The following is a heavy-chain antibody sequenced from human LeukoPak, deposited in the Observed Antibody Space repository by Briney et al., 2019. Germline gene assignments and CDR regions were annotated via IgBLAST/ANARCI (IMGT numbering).Heavy chain of an antibody. D-gene: IGHD6-13*01. CDR1: GASISISSHY. V-gene: IGHV4-39*07. J-gene: IGHJ4*02. CDR3: ASTYPGSSWRY. CDR2: IYYSGGI. Sequence: SETLSLTCTLSGASISISSHYWGWIRQPPGKGLEWIGSIYYSGGIYYNPSLPSPKSRVTISIDMSKIQVSLKLSSVTAADTAVYYCASTYPGSSWRYWGQGTLVTVSS.